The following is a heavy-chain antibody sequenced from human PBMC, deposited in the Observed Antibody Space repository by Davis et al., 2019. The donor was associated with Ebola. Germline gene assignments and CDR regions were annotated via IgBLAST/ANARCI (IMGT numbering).Heavy chain of an antibody. D-gene: IGHD3-16*02. J-gene: IGHJ4*02. CDR3: ARGGLHLGELSLSYYFDY. CDR1: GGSISSYY. CDR2: IYYRGST. Sequence: GSLRLSCTVSGGSISSYYWSWIRQPPGKGLEWIGYIYYRGSTNYNPSLKSRVTISVETSKNQFSLKLSSVTAADTAVYYCARGGLHLGELSLSYYFDYWGQGTLVTVSS. V-gene: IGHV4-59*01.